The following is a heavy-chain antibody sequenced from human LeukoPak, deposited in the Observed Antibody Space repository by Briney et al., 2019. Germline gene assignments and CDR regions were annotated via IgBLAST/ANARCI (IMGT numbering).Heavy chain of an antibody. Sequence: PGGSLRLSXAASGFTFSSYSLNWVRRAPGKGLEWVSSIGSNSKYIYYADSVKGRFTSSRDNAKNSLSLQMNSLRAEDTAVYYCARGPDIVVIPIVDDSFDIWGQGTVVTVSS. CDR1: GFTFSSYS. J-gene: IGHJ3*02. CDR2: IGSNSKYI. D-gene: IGHD2-2*01. V-gene: IGHV3-21*01. CDR3: ARGPDIVVIPIVDDSFDI.